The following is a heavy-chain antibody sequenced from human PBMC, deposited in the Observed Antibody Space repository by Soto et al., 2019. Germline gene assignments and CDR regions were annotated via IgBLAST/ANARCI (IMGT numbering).Heavy chain of an antibody. D-gene: IGHD3-9*01. CDR2: INAGNGNT. CDR1: GYTFTSYA. CDR3: ASSYYDILTGYHYYGMDV. Sequence: QVQLVQSGAEVKKPGASVKVSCKASGYTFTSYAMHWVRQAPGQRLEWMGWINAGNGNTKYSQKFQGRVTITRDTSASTAYMELSSLRSEDTAVYYCASSYYDILTGYHYYGMDVWGQGITVTVSS. V-gene: IGHV1-3*01. J-gene: IGHJ6*02.